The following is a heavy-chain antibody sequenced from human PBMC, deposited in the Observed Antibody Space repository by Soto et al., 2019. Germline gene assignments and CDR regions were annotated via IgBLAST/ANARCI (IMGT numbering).Heavy chain of an antibody. CDR1: GDSISTDY. CDR3: ANNWNCGYLVH. J-gene: IGHJ4*02. Sequence: QVHLQESGPGLVKPSETLSLTCTVSGDSISTDYWSWIRQSPGKGLEWIGFIYYGGSTDHNPSLKSRVSISVDTPMYQYSLKLTSVTAPDTAVYYCANNWNCGYLVHWGQGTLVTVSS. CDR2: IYYGGST. D-gene: IGHD1-1*01. V-gene: IGHV4-59*08.